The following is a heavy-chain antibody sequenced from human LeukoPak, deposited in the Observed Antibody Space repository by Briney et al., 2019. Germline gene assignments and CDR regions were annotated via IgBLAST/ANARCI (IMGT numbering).Heavy chain of an antibody. CDR1: GYTFADYY. Sequence: GASVKVSCKASGYTFADYYIQWVRQAPGQGPEWMGWIDPNTGDTKFAQKFQGRVTMARDSAITTVYMDLSSLRYEDTAVYYCARGQADGYAFDYWGQGTLVAVS. CDR3: ARGQADGYAFDY. CDR2: IDPNTGDT. V-gene: IGHV1-2*02. D-gene: IGHD5-24*01. J-gene: IGHJ4*02.